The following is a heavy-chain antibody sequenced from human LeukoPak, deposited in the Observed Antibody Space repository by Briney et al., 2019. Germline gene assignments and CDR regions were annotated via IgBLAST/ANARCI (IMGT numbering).Heavy chain of an antibody. CDR3: ASLFDSSGYYQSHAFDI. CDR2: IKHSGST. D-gene: IGHD3-22*01. V-gene: IGHV4-34*01. CDR1: GGSFSGYY. Sequence: SETLSLTCAVYGGSFSGYYWSWIRQPPGKGLEWIGEIKHSGSTNYNPSLKSRVTISVDTSKNQFSLKLSSVTAADTAVYYCASLFDSSGYYQSHAFDIWGQGTMVTVSS. J-gene: IGHJ3*02.